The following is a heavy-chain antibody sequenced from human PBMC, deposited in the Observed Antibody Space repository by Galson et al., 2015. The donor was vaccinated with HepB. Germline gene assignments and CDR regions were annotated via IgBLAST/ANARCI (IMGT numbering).Heavy chain of an antibody. D-gene: IGHD2-2*01. CDR3: ARVIVVVPAGMIDYFYYMDV. V-gene: IGHV1-18*04. J-gene: IGHJ6*03. Sequence: SVKVSCKASGYTFTSYGITWVRQAPGHGLEWMGWISAYSGYTDYAPKFQGRVAMTRDTSTSTAYMELRSLRSDDTAVYYCARVIVVVPAGMIDYFYYMDVWGKGTTVTVSS. CDR1: GYTFTSYG. CDR2: ISAYSGYT.